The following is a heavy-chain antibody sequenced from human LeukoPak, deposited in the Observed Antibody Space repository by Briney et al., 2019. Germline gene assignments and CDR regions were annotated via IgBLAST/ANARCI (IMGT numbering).Heavy chain of an antibody. CDR3: TRALGHSVLAFDV. V-gene: IGHV3-7*03. J-gene: IGHJ3*01. CDR2: IKEDGREK. Sequence: GGSLRLSCAASGFIFNNYRMNWVRQAPGKGLEWVASIKEDGREKLYVESLEGRLTIARDNAKESLHLQMRNLRVEDTAVYYCTRALGHSVLAFDVWGQGTVVIVS. D-gene: IGHD3-16*01. CDR1: GFIFNNYR.